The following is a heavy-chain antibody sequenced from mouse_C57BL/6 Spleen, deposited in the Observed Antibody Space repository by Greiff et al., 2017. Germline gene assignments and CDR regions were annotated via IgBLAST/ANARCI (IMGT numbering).Heavy chain of an antibody. CDR3: ARADDYDGDFDY. J-gene: IGHJ2*01. V-gene: IGHV5-16*01. CDR1: GFTFSDYY. Sequence: EVQLVESEGGLVQPGSSMKLSCTASGFTFSDYYMAWVRQVPEKGLEWVANINYDGSSTYYLDSLKSRFIISRDNAKNILYLQMSSLKSEDTATYDCARADDYDGDFDYWGQGTTLTVSS. CDR2: INYDGSST. D-gene: IGHD2-4*01.